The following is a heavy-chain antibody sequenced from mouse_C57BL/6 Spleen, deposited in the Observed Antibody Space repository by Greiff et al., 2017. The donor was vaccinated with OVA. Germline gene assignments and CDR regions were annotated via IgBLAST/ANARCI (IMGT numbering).Heavy chain of an antibody. D-gene: IGHD3-2*02. Sequence: QVQLQQSGPELVKPGASVKISCKASGYAFSSSWMNWVKQRPGKGLEWIGRIYPGDGDTNYNGKFKGKATLTADKSSSTAYMQLSSLTSEDSAVYFCARERGYEAMDYWGQGTSVTVSS. J-gene: IGHJ4*01. V-gene: IGHV1-82*01. CDR1: GYAFSSSW. CDR3: ARERGYEAMDY. CDR2: IYPGDGDT.